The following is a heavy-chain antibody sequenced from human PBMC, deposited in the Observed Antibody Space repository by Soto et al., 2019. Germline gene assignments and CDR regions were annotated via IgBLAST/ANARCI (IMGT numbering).Heavy chain of an antibody. J-gene: IGHJ4*02. CDR3: ARSREMYYYDSSGYYAH. Sequence: SETLSLTCTVSGDSISSYYWNWIRQSPGKELEWIGYVSFRGSTSYNPSLKSRVTISVDTSKNQFSLKLYSVTAADTAVYYCARSREMYYYDSSGYYAHWGQGTLVTVSS. V-gene: IGHV4-59*01. CDR1: GDSISSYY. CDR2: VSFRGST. D-gene: IGHD3-22*01.